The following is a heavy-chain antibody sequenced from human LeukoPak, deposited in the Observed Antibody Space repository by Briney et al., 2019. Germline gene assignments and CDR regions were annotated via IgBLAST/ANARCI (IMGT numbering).Heavy chain of an antibody. D-gene: IGHD6-13*01. CDR1: GGYNSSCY. CDR3: ARTISGWYYFDY. CDR2: IYYSGST. Sequence: WETLSLTCSVSGGYNSSCYWSWIRQPPGKALECLGYIYYSGSTDYNPSLKGRVTISVDTSKIQFSVKLSSVTAADTSVFYCARTISGWYYFDYWGQGTLVTVSS. V-gene: IGHV4-59*08. J-gene: IGHJ4*02.